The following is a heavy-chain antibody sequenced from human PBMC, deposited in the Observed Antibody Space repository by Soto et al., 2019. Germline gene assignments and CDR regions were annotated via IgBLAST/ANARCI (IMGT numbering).Heavy chain of an antibody. CDR3: AKDREITIFGVVPNWFDP. J-gene: IGHJ5*02. D-gene: IGHD3-3*01. CDR2: ISGSGGST. V-gene: IGHV3-23*01. CDR1: GFTFSSYA. Sequence: PGGSLRLSCAAXGFTFSSYAXSWVXQXXXXGXEWVSAISGSGGSTYYADSVKGRFTISRDNSKNTLYLQMNSLRAEDTAVYYCAKDREITIFGVVPNWFDPWGQGTLVTVSS.